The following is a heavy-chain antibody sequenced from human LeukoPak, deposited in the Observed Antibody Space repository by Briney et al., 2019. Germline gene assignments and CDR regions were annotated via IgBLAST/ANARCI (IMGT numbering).Heavy chain of an antibody. J-gene: IGHJ4*02. Sequence: PGGSLRLSCAASGFTFSSCGFNWVRQAPGKGLEWVSAISGSGGSTYYADSVKGRFTISRDNSKNTLYLQMNSLRAEDTAIYYCAKGSWDIVVVPAAIEFDYWGQGTLVTVSS. V-gene: IGHV3-23*01. CDR2: ISGSGGST. CDR1: GFTFSSCG. D-gene: IGHD2-2*01. CDR3: AKGSWDIVVVPAAIEFDY.